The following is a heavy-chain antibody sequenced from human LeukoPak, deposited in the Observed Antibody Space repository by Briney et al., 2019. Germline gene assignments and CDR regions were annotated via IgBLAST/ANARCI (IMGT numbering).Heavy chain of an antibody. CDR2: IYYSGST. J-gene: IGHJ4*02. D-gene: IGHD6-19*01. CDR3: AHSYSSGIDY. Sequence: NPSETLSLTCTVSGGSISSYYWSWIRQPPGKGLEWIGYIYYSGSTNYNPSLKSRVTISVDTSKNQFSLKLSSVTAADTAVYYCAHSYSSGIDYWGQGTLVTVSS. CDR1: GGSISSYY. V-gene: IGHV4-59*01.